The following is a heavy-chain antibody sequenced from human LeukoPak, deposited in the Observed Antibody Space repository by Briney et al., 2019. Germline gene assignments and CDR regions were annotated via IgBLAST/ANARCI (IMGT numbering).Heavy chain of an antibody. J-gene: IGHJ5*02. CDR2: IYYSGST. CDR1: GGSISSGDYY. V-gene: IGHV4-30-4*08. D-gene: IGHD4-17*01. CDR3: AGTRTTVTTFWFDP. Sequence: SQTLSLTCTVSGGSISSGDYYWSWIRQPPGKGLEWIGYIYYSGSTYYNPSLKSRVAISVDTSKNQFPLKLSSVTAADTAVYYCAGTRTTVTTFWFDPWGQGTLVTASS.